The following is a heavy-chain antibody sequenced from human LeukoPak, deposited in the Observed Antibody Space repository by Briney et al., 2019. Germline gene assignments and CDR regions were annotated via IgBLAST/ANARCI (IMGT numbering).Heavy chain of an antibody. CDR3: ARGISSSGWYFTLDY. D-gene: IGHD6-19*01. Sequence: PGGSLRLSCAASAFTFSNYGMHWVRQAPGKGLEWVAVISYDGSDKYYADSVKGRFTISRDNSKNILYLQMNSLRAEDTAVYFCARGISSSGWYFTLDYWGQGTLVTVSS. V-gene: IGHV3-30*03. CDR2: ISYDGSDK. J-gene: IGHJ4*02. CDR1: AFTFSNYG.